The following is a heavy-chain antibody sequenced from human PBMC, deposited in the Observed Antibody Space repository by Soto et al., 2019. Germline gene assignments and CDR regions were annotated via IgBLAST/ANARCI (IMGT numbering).Heavy chain of an antibody. Sequence: SETLSLTCTVSGGSISSYYWSWIRQPPGKGLEWIGYIYYSGSTNYNPSLKSRVTISVDTSKNQFSLKLSSVTATDTAVYYCARYSGGYFGYWGQGTLVTVSS. CDR2: IYYSGST. D-gene: IGHD3-10*01. CDR1: GGSISSYY. CDR3: ARYSGGYFGY. V-gene: IGHV4-59*08. J-gene: IGHJ4*02.